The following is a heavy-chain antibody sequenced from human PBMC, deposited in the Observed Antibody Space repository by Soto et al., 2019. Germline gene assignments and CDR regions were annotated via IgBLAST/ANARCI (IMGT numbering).Heavy chain of an antibody. D-gene: IGHD3-22*01. J-gene: IGHJ4*02. CDR1: GFTLSSYG. V-gene: IGHV3-33*01. CDR2: IWYDGSNK. Sequence: PGGSLRLSCAASGFTLSSYGMHWVRQAPGKGLEWVAVIWYDGSNKYYADSVKGRFTISRDNSKNTLYLQMNSLRAEDTAVYYCARDPNAYYDSSGYYPKFDYWGQGTLVTVSS. CDR3: ARDPNAYYDSSGYYPKFDY.